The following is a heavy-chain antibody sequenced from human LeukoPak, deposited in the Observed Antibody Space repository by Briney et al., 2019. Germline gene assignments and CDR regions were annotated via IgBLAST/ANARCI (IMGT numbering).Heavy chain of an antibody. CDR1: GFTFINYS. CDR3: ARGFGFGSGSFDY. V-gene: IGHV3-21*01. CDR2: ISSSSNYI. D-gene: IGHD6-19*01. J-gene: IGHJ4*02. Sequence: PGGSLRLSCAASGFTFINYSMNWVRQAPGKGLEWVSSISSSSNYIFCTDSVKGRFTISRDNAKNSLYLQMNSLRAEDTAVYYCARGFGFGSGSFDYWGLGTLVTVSS.